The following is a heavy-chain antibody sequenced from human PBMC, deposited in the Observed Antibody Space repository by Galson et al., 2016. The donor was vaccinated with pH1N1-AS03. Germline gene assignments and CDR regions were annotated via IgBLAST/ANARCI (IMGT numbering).Heavy chain of an antibody. CDR1: GGSISSYY. D-gene: IGHD3-10*01. CDR3: VSDWGDYDY. J-gene: IGHJ4*02. V-gene: IGHV4-4*07. Sequence: SETLSLTCTVSGGSISSYYWSWIRQPAGKGLEWIGRICTSGSTIYNPSLKSRVTVSVDTSKNQLSLKLTSVTAADTAVYYCVSDWGDYDYWGQGTLVTVSS. CDR2: ICTSGST.